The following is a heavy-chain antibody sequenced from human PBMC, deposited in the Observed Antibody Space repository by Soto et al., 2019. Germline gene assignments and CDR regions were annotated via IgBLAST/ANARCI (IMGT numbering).Heavy chain of an antibody. CDR2: ITSSGSAT. CDR1: GFSFSSYT. Sequence: GGSLRLSCVASGFSFSSYTMNWVRQAPGKGLERVSYITSSGSATYYADSVRGRFTISRDNGRNSLYLQMTSLRDEDTAVYYCASPFPYSYDSSAYYSAFGIWGKGTMVTVSS. CDR3: ASPFPYSYDSSAYYSAFGI. J-gene: IGHJ3*02. V-gene: IGHV3-48*02. D-gene: IGHD3-22*01.